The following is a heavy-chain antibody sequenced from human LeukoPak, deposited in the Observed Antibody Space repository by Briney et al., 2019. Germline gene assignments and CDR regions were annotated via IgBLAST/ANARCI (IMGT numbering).Heavy chain of an antibody. CDR2: IYYSGAN. CDR1: GGSMSSSSYY. V-gene: IGHV4-39*02. Sequence: SETLSLTCTVSGGSMSSSSYYWGWIRQSPGKGLEWIGSIYYSGANHYNPSLKRRVTMSVDTSKNQFSVKLTSVTATDTAVYYCVRVRGYWLVRGYLDYWGQGTQVTVSS. J-gene: IGHJ4*02. CDR3: VRVRGYWLVRGYLDY. D-gene: IGHD6-19*01.